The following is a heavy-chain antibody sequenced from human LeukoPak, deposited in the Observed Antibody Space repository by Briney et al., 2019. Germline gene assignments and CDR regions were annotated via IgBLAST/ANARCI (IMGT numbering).Heavy chain of an antibody. V-gene: IGHV4-4*02. Sequence: PSETLSLTCAVSGGSISSSNWWGWVRQPPGKGLEWIGEIYHSGSTNYNPSLKSRVTISVDKSKNQFSLKLSSVTAADTAVYYCARANVDIVATIDYWGQGTLVTVSS. CDR3: ARANVDIVATIDY. CDR1: GGSISSSNW. CDR2: IYHSGST. D-gene: IGHD5-12*01. J-gene: IGHJ4*02.